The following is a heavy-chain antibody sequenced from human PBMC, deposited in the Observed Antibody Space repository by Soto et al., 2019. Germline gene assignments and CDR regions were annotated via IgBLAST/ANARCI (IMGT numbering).Heavy chain of an antibody. D-gene: IGHD4-17*01. J-gene: IGHJ3*02. CDR1: GFTFSSYA. V-gene: IGHV3-30-3*01. CDR3: ARASYGDYLGAFDI. CDR2: ISYDGSNK. Sequence: QVQLVESGGGVVQPGRSPRLSCAASGFTFSSYAMHWVRQAPGKGLEWVAVISYDGSNKYYADSVKGRFTISRDNSKNTLYLQMNSLRAEDTAVYYCARASYGDYLGAFDIWGQGTMVTVSS.